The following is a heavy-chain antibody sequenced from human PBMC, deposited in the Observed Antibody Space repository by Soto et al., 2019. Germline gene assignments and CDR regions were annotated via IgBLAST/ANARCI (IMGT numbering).Heavy chain of an antibody. CDR3: AREALLVIIGEGSWFDP. D-gene: IGHD3-9*01. J-gene: IGHJ5*02. CDR1: GFTFSSYG. V-gene: IGHV3-33*01. Sequence: PGGSLRLSCAASGFTFSSYGMHWVRQAPGKGLEWVAVIWYDGSNKYYADSVKGRFTISRDNSKNTLYLQMNSLRAEDTAVYYCAREALLVIIGEGSWFDPWGQGTLVTASS. CDR2: IWYDGSNK.